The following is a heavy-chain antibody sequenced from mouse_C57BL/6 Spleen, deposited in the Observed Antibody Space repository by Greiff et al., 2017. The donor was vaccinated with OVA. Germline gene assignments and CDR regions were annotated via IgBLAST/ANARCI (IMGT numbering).Heavy chain of an antibody. Sequence: VQLQQSGAELVRPGASVTLSCKASGYTFTDYEMHWVKQTPVHGLEWIGAIDPETGGTAYNQKFKGKAILTADKSSSTAYMELRSLTSEDSAVYYCTRGETVVADFDYWGQGTTLTVSS. D-gene: IGHD1-1*01. CDR3: TRGETVVADFDY. CDR2: IDPETGGT. V-gene: IGHV1-15*01. J-gene: IGHJ2*01. CDR1: GYTFTDYE.